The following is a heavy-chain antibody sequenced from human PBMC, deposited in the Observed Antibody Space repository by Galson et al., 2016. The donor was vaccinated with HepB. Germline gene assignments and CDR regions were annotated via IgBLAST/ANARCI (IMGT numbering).Heavy chain of an antibody. V-gene: IGHV1-69*13. Sequence: SVKVSCKASGGTFNSFAISWVRQAPGQGLEWMGGIMPIFGRANYGQNFQDRITITPDESTSTAYMELRSLRSEDTAVYYCARVTFYYLGTYRDWYFDLWGRGTLITVSA. CDR1: GGTFNSFA. CDR2: IMPIFGRA. D-gene: IGHD3-16*02. J-gene: IGHJ2*01. CDR3: ARVTFYYLGTYRDWYFDL.